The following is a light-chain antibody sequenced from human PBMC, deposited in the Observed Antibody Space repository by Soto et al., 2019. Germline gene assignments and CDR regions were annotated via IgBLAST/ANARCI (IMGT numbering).Light chain of an antibody. J-gene: IGLJ2*01. CDR2: EVS. Sequence: QSALTQPASVSGSPGQSITISCTGTSSDVGAYKYVPWYQQRPGKAPQLMIYEVSNRPSGVSDRFSGSKSGNTASLTISGLQAEDEADYYCSSYSSSTTRVAFGGGTKVTVL. CDR1: SSDVGAYKY. CDR3: SSYSSSTTRVA. V-gene: IGLV2-14*01.